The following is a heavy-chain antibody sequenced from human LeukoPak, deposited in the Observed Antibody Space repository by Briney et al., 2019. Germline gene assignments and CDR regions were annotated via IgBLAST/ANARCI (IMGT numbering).Heavy chain of an antibody. D-gene: IGHD5-18*01. J-gene: IGHJ3*02. Sequence: SETLSLTCTVSGGSISRYYWSWIRQPPGKGLEWIGYIYYSGSTNCNPSLKSRVTISVDTSKNQFSLKLSSVTAADTAVYYCARDVRIQLSPGDAFDIWGQGTMVTVSS. CDR1: GGSISRYY. CDR3: ARDVRIQLSPGDAFDI. V-gene: IGHV4-59*01. CDR2: IYYSGST.